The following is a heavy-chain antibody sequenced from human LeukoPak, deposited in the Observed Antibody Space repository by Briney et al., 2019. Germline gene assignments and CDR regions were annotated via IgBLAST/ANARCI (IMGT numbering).Heavy chain of an antibody. CDR3: ARDLGTAMVTGPHYYYYYGMDV. J-gene: IGHJ6*02. V-gene: IGHV7-4-1*02. Sequence: ASVKVSCKASGYTFTSYAMNWVRQAPGQGLEWMGWINTNTGNPTYAQGFTGRFVFSLDTSVSTAYLQSSSLKAEDTAVYYCARDLGTAMVTGPHYYYYYGMDVWGQGTTVTVSS. CDR1: GYTFTSYA. CDR2: INTNTGNP. D-gene: IGHD5-18*01.